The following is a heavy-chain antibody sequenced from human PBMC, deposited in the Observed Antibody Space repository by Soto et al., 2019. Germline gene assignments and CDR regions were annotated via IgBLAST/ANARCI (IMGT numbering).Heavy chain of an antibody. Sequence: GASVKVSCKASGYTFTSYGISWVRQAPGQGLEWMGWISAYNGNTNYAQKLQGRVTMTTDTSTSTAYMELRSLRSDDTAVYYCARESLAAAGLANYYYGMDVWGQGTKVTV. D-gene: IGHD6-13*01. CDR1: GYTFTSYG. V-gene: IGHV1-18*04. J-gene: IGHJ6*02. CDR3: ARESLAAAGLANYYYGMDV. CDR2: ISAYNGNT.